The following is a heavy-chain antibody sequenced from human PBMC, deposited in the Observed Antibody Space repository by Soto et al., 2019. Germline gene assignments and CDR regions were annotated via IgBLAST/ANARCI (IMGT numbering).Heavy chain of an antibody. CDR3: ARTPLWFGELLAYYFDY. D-gene: IGHD3-10*01. CDR1: GYTFTSYA. CDR2: INAGNGNT. Sequence: ASVKVSCKASGYTFTSYAMHWVRQAPGQRLEWMGWINAGNGNTKYSQKFQGRVTITRDTSASTAYMELSSLRSEDTAVYYCARTPLWFGELLAYYFDYWGQGTLVTVSS. V-gene: IGHV1-3*01. J-gene: IGHJ4*02.